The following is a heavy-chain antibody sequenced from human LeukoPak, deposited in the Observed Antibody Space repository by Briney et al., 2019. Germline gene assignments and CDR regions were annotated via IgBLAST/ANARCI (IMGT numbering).Heavy chain of an antibody. Sequence: ASVEVSCKASGYTFTHHSISWVRQAPGQGLEWMGWISAYNGDTNYAQKFRGRVTMTTDTSTTTAYMELRSLGSDDTAVYYCARDPSNSSGRYEYFDYWGQGTLVTVSS. CDR2: ISAYNGDT. CDR1: GYTFTHHS. CDR3: ARDPSNSSGRYEYFDY. D-gene: IGHD6-19*01. V-gene: IGHV1-18*01. J-gene: IGHJ4*02.